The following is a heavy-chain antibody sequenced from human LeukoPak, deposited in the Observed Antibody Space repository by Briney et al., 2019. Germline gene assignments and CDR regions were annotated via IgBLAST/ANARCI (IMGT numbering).Heavy chain of an antibody. CDR1: GGSISSYY. D-gene: IGHD5/OR15-5a*01. V-gene: IGHV4-59*01. CDR2: IYYSGST. Sequence: SETLSLTCTVSGGSISSYYWSWIRQPPGKELEWIVYIYYSGSTNYNPSLKSRVTISVDTSKNQFSLKLSSVTAADTAVYYCARHKASTYYGMDVWGQGTTVTVSS. J-gene: IGHJ6*02. CDR3: ARHKASTYYGMDV.